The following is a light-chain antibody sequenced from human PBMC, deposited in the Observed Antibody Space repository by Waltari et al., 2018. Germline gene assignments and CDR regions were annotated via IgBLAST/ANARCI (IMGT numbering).Light chain of an antibody. Sequence: QPVLTQPPSVSGTHAPRVTISCSGSAPNIGANLVNLYQQFPGKAPKLLIYRSELRPSGVPDRFSGSKSGTSASLAISGLQSEDEADYFCASWDDSLNGHWVFGGGTKVTVL. J-gene: IGLJ3*02. CDR1: APNIGANL. CDR3: ASWDDSLNGHWV. CDR2: RSE. V-gene: IGLV1-44*01.